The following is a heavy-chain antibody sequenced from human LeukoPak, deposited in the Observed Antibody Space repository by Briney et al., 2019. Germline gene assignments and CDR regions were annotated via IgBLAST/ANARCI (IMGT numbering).Heavy chain of an antibody. CDR3: ARGEEEAYCSSTSCYTNWFDP. Sequence: ASVKVSCKASGGTFSSYAISWVRQAPGQGLEWMGGIIPIFGTANYAQKFQGRVTITADESTSTAYMELSGLRSEDTAVYYCARGEEEAYCSSTSCYTNWFDPWGQGTLVTVSS. V-gene: IGHV1-69*13. J-gene: IGHJ5*02. CDR1: GGTFSSYA. D-gene: IGHD2-2*02. CDR2: IIPIFGTA.